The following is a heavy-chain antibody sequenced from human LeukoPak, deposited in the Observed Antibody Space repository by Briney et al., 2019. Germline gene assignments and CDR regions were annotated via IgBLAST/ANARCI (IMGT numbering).Heavy chain of an antibody. CDR2: IYTSGST. D-gene: IGHD5-18*01. CDR1: GGSISSGSYY. CDR3: ARAYEPLQLWSPSYFDY. V-gene: IGHV4-61*02. Sequence: SETLSLTCTVSGGSISSGSYYWSWIRQPAGKGLEWIGRIYTSGSTNYNPSLKSRVTISVDTSKNQFSLKLSSVTAADTAVYYCARAYEPLQLWSPSYFDYWGQGTLVTVSS. J-gene: IGHJ4*02.